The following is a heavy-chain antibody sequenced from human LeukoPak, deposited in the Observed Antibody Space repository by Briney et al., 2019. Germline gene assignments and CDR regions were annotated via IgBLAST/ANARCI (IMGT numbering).Heavy chain of an antibody. CDR3: ADVVVVAATPGYFQH. V-gene: IGHV4-59*01. Sequence: SETLSLTCTVSGGSISSYYWSWIRQPPGKGLEFIGYIYYSGSTNYKPSLKSRVTISVDTSKNQFSLELSSVTAADTAVYYCADVVVVAATPGYFQHWGQGTLVTVSS. CDR2: IYYSGST. CDR1: GGSISSYY. D-gene: IGHD2-15*01. J-gene: IGHJ1*01.